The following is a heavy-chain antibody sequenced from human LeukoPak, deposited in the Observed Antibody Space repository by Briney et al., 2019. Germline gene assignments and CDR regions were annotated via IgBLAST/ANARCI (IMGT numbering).Heavy chain of an antibody. D-gene: IGHD4-17*01. CDR3: AKGRYHLATVTLLDY. CDR2: ISNSGSTK. Sequence: GGSLRLSCAASGFTFSSYEMNWIRQAPGKGLEWISYISNSGSTKYYADSVKGRFTISRDNAKNSVFLQMNSLRAEDTAVYYCAKGRYHLATVTLLDYWGQGTLVTVSS. J-gene: IGHJ4*02. V-gene: IGHV3-48*03. CDR1: GFTFSSYE.